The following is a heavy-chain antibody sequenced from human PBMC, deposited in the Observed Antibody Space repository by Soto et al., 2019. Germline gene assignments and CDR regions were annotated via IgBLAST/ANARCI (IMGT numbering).Heavy chain of an antibody. CDR1: GLTFSDYV. Sequence: EVQLVESGGGLVQPGGSLRLSCTAAGLTFSDYVMSWVRQAPGKGLEWVSAINVASDSTYYADSVKGRFNISRDNSKNTIFLQMNILRVEDTGTYYCAKGSASARPYYFDSCCQGSLVTVSP. V-gene: IGHV3-23*04. J-gene: IGHJ4*02. CDR3: AKGSASARPYYFDS. CDR2: INVASDST. D-gene: IGHD3-10*01.